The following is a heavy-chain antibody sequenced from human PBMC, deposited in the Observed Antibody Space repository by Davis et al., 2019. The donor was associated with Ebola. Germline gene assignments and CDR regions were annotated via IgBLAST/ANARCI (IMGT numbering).Heavy chain of an antibody. D-gene: IGHD6-19*01. J-gene: IGHJ4*02. Sequence: SETLSLTCAVYGASFSAYYWSYIRQSPGKGLGWIEEVNDSENTNYNPSLKSRDTISVDRLKNQFSLDLRSVTGADTAIYYRARTPRGSGWFLDYWGQGTLVTVSS. CDR2: VNDSENT. V-gene: IGHV4-34*01. CDR3: ARTPRGSGWFLDY. CDR1: GASFSAYY.